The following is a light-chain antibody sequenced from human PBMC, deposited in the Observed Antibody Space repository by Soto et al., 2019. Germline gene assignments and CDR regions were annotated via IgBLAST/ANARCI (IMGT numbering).Light chain of an antibody. CDR3: KQSHSTLSTI. CDR2: AAA. J-gene: IGKJ4*01. V-gene: IGKV1-39*01. CDR1: ESINRY. Sequence: DIHMTQSPSSLSASVGDRVTITCRASESINRYLKWYQQKPGRAPRLLNYAAATLQNGDPSKFIGRGSGTDFPLTFGILQPEDFETYYGKQSHSTLSTIFGGGTKGEIK.